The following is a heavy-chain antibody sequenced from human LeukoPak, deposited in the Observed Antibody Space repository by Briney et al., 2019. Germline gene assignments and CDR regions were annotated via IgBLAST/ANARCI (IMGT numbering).Heavy chain of an antibody. CDR2: ISYDGSNK. J-gene: IGHJ4*02. V-gene: IGHV3-30*03. CDR1: GFTFTSYW. CDR3: ARRSSSQDFDS. D-gene: IGHD2-2*01. Sequence: GGSLRLSCAAFGFTFTSYWMTWVRQAPGKGLEWVAVISYDGSNKYYADSVKGRFTISRDNAKNSLYLQMNSLRAEDTAVYYCARRSSSQDFDSWGQGTLVTVSS.